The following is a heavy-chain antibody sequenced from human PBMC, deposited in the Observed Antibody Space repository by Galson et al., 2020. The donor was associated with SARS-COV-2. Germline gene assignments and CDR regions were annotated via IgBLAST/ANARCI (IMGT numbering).Heavy chain of an antibody. CDR1: GFAFSNYW. CDR2: IKGDGSES. CDR3: ATRMPDDYYLGVVDW. D-gene: IGHD3-9*01. V-gene: IGHV3-7*03. J-gene: IGHJ1*01. Sequence: GGSLRLSCAASGFAFSNYWMTWVRQSPGKGLEWVANIKGDGSESYYMDSVKGRFTIFRDNAKNSLYLQLNSLKVDDTCLYYCATRMPDDYYLGVVDWWGQGTVVTVSS.